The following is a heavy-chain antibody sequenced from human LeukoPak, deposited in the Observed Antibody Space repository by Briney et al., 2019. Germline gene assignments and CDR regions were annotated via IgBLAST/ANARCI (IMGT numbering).Heavy chain of an antibody. V-gene: IGHV7-4-1*02. CDR1: GYAFTNNA. CDR2: INTNTGNP. D-gene: IGHD5-18*01. CDR3: GRDPKLGIRGYTYGYIDH. J-gene: IGHJ4*02. Sequence: ASVKVSCKTSGYAFTNNAINWVRQAPGQGLEWMGWINTNTGNPSYAQGFFTGRYVFSLDTSASTAYLQINGLKADDTAVYYCGRDPKLGIRGYTYGYIDHWGQGTLLTVAS.